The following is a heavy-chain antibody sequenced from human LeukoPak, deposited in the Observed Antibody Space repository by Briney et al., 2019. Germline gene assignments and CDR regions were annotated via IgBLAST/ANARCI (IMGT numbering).Heavy chain of an antibody. CDR2: IWYDGSNK. D-gene: IGHD3-22*01. CDR3: ARGTRYDSSGSGSAFDI. Sequence: PGGSLRLSCAASGFTFRTYGMHWVRQAPGKGLEWAAVIWYDGSNKYYADSVKGRFTISRDNSKNKLYLQMNSLRAEDTAVYYCARGTRYDSSGSGSAFDIWGQGTMVTVSS. CDR1: GFTFRTYG. J-gene: IGHJ3*02. V-gene: IGHV3-33*01.